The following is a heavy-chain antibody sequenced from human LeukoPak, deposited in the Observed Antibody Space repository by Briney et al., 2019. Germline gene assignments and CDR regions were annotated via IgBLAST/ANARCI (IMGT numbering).Heavy chain of an antibody. CDR3: AKVQSSGKGDRFDY. Sequence: SETLSLTCTDSGGSINTYSWTWIRQPPGKGLDWSGHIYYDGRTDYNPSLTSRVTISVDTSKNQYSLKLSSVTAANTAVYYCAKVQSSGKGDRFDYWGQGALVSVSS. J-gene: IGHJ4*02. D-gene: IGHD3-22*01. CDR1: GGSINTYS. V-gene: IGHV4-59*08. CDR2: IYYDGRT.